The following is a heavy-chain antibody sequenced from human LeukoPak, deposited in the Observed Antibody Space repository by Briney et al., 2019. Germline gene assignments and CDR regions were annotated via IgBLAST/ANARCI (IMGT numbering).Heavy chain of an antibody. J-gene: IGHJ4*02. CDR3: ARVVITHKGFDY. D-gene: IGHD3-22*01. V-gene: IGHV4-59*01. CDR1: GGSISSYY. CDR2: IYYSGST. Sequence: SETLSLTCTVSGGSISSYYWSWIRQPPGKGLEWIGYIYYSGSTNYNPSLKSRVTISVDTSKNQFSLKLSSVTAADTAVYYCARVVITHKGFDYWGQGTLVTVSP.